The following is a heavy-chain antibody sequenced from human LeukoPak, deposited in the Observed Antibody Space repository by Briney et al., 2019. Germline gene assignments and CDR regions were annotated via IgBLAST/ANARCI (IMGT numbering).Heavy chain of an antibody. V-gene: IGHV3-23*01. CDR1: GYTFSSYA. J-gene: IGHJ2*01. CDR2: ISGSGAGT. Sequence: PGGSLRLSCAASGYTFSSYAMSWVRQAPGKGLEWVSGISGSGAGTYYADSVKGRFTISRDNSKNTLYLQMNSLRAEDTATYYCAKALNYWYFDLWGRGNLVTVSS. CDR3: AKALNYWYFDL.